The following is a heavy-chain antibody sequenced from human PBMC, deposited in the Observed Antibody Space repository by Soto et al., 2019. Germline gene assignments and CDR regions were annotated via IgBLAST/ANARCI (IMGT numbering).Heavy chain of an antibody. V-gene: IGHV3-73*02. CDR2: IRAKTNNYAT. CDR3: ARHTDHYDSSGYWG. D-gene: IGHD3-22*01. J-gene: IGHJ4*02. CDR1: GFTFSDSV. Sequence: EVQLVESGGGLVQPGGSLKLSCAASGFTFSDSVIHWFRQASGKMLEWVGRIRAKTNNYATAYTASVKGRFSISRDDSKSMAYLQMSSLQTEDTAVYYCARHTDHYDSSGYWGWGLGTLVTVSS.